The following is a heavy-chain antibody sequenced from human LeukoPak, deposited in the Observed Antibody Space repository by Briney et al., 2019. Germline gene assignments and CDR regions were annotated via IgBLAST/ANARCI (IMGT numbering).Heavy chain of an antibody. V-gene: IGHV1-2*02. CDR2: INPNSGCT. J-gene: IGHJ4*02. CDR3: ARAPAKTVRRPLSNYFDY. CDR1: GYTFTGYY. D-gene: IGHD2-2*01. Sequence: GASVKVSFKASGYTFTGYYMHWVRQAPGQGLEWMGWINPNSGCTNYAQKFQGRVTMTRDTSISTAYMELSRLRSDDTAVYYCARAPAKTVRRPLSNYFDYWGQGTLVTVSS.